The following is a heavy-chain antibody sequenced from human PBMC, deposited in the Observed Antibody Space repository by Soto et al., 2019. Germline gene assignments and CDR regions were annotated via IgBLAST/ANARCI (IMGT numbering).Heavy chain of an antibody. CDR2: ISGHNGNR. D-gene: IGHD3-16*01. CDR3: ASDHGGGITFA. J-gene: IGHJ4*02. Sequence: QVQLVQSGAEVKKPGASVKVSCKASGYTFTSYNIAWARQAPGQGLEWMGWISGHNGNRKHAQKLQGRVTMTTDTSTSTAYMDLRSLRFDDTAVYYCASDHGGGITFAWGQGTLVTVSS. V-gene: IGHV1-18*01. CDR1: GYTFTSYN.